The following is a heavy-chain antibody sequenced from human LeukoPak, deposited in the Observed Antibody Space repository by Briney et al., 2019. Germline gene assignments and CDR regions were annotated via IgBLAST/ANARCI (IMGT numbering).Heavy chain of an antibody. CDR2: ISSSSSYI. D-gene: IGHD2-15*01. CDR3: ARESVVAATQGDY. J-gene: IGHJ4*02. CDR1: GFTFSSYS. V-gene: IGHV3-21*01. Sequence: GGSLRLSCAASGFTFSSYSMNWVRQAPGKGPEWVSSISSSSSYIYYADSVKGRFTISRDNAKNSLYLQMNSLRAEDTAVYYCARESVVAATQGDYWGQGTLVTVSS.